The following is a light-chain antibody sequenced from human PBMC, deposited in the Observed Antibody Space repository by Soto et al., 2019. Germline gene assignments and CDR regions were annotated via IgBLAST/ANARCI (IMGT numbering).Light chain of an antibody. V-gene: IGLV1-44*01. CDR2: TDN. J-gene: IGLJ1*01. CDR1: SSSIGGNT. CDR3: TSYTTSSTYV. Sequence: QSVLTQPPSASGTPGQRVTISCSGTSSSIGGNTVNWYQQLPGTAPKLLIYTDNQRPSGVPDRFSGSKSGTSASLAISGLQSGDEADYYCTSYTTSSTYVFGTGTKVTVL.